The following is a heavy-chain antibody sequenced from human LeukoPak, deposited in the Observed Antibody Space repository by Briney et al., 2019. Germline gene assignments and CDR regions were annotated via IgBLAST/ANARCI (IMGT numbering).Heavy chain of an antibody. CDR3: ARVKGGNSDWSRDAFDI. D-gene: IGHD3-9*01. CDR2: IGTTGDT. Sequence: PGGSLRLSCAASGFIFSSYDFHWVRQPTGKGLEWVSAIGTTGDTYYSDSVKGRFTISRENAKSSLYLQMNSLRVGDTAVYFCARVKGGNSDWSRDAFDIWGQGTMAAVSS. V-gene: IGHV3-13*04. CDR1: GFIFSSYD. J-gene: IGHJ3*02.